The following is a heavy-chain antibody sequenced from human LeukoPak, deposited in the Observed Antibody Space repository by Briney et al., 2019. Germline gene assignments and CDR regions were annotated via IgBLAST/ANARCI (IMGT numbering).Heavy chain of an antibody. CDR3: ASAPNYYDSSGYKTWLDN. V-gene: IGHV3-21*01. J-gene: IGHJ4*02. Sequence: GGSLRLSCAASGFNIRSLGMKWVRQAPGKGLEWVSSISSSGSLTYYADLVKGRFTVSRDNAKNSLFLQMNSLRDEDTAVHYCASAPNYYDSSGYKTWLDNWGQGTLVTVSS. D-gene: IGHD3-22*01. CDR2: ISSSGSLT. CDR1: GFNIRSLG.